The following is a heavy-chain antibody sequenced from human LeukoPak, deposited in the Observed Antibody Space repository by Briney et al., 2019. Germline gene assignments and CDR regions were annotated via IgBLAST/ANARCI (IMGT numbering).Heavy chain of an antibody. V-gene: IGHV3-23*01. D-gene: IGHD2-15*01. J-gene: IGHJ6*02. CDR1: GFTFSSYA. CDR2: ISGSGGST. Sequence: PGGSLRLSCAASGFTFSSYAMSWVRQAPGKGLEWVSAISGSGGSTYYADSVRGRFTISRDNSQNTLYLQMNSLRAEDTAVYYCAKDGRYCSGGSPCWVYYYGMDVWGQGTTVTVSS. CDR3: AKDGRYCSGGSPCWVYYYGMDV.